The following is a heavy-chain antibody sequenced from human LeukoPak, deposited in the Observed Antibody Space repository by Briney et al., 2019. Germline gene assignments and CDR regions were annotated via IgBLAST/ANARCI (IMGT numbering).Heavy chain of an antibody. D-gene: IGHD2-8*01. J-gene: IGHJ3*02. CDR2: IHPSGSST. CDR3: AGGTTNTKGAFDM. CDR1: GYTFTGYY. V-gene: IGHV1-46*01. Sequence: ASVKVSCKASGYTFTGYYMHWVRQAPGQGLEWMGIIHPSGSSTSYAQKFQGRVTMTRDTSTSTVYMELSSLRSEDTAVYYCAGGTTNTKGAFDMWGQGTMVTVSS.